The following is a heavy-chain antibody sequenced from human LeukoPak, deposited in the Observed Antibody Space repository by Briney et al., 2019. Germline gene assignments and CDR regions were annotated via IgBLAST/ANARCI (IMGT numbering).Heavy chain of an antibody. D-gene: IGHD2-21*02. CDR2: INSDGSST. Sequence: PGGSLRLSCAASGFTFSSYGMHWVRQAPGKGLVWVSRINSDGSSTSYADSVKGRFTISRDNAKNTLYLQMNSLRAEDTAVYYCARAIVVVTAILNWGQGTLVTVSS. CDR1: GFTFSSYG. J-gene: IGHJ4*02. V-gene: IGHV3-74*01. CDR3: ARAIVVVTAILN.